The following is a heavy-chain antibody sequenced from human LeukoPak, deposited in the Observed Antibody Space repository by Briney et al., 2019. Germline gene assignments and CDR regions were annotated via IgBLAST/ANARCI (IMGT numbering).Heavy chain of an antibody. Sequence: GGSLRLSCAASGFTFSSYGIHWVRQAPGKGLEWVAFIRYDGSNKYYADSVKGRFTISRDNSKNTLYLQMKSLRAEDTAVYYCARDRVVVTAIPDAFDIWGQGTMVTVSS. CDR3: ARDRVVVTAIPDAFDI. D-gene: IGHD2-21*02. V-gene: IGHV3-30*02. CDR1: GFTFSSYG. J-gene: IGHJ3*02. CDR2: IRYDGSNK.